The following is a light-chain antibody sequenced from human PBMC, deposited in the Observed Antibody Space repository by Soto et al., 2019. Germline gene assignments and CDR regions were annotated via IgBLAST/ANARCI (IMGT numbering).Light chain of an antibody. J-gene: IGLJ2*01. CDR3: SSYTSSSPLVV. CDR1: SSDVGGYNY. V-gene: IGLV2-14*01. CDR2: DVS. Sequence: QSAVTQPASVSGSPGQSITISCTGTSSDVGGYNYVSWYQQHPGKAPKLMIYDVSNRPSGVSNRFSGSKSGNTASLTISGLQAEDEADYYCSSYTSSSPLVVFGGGTKLTVL.